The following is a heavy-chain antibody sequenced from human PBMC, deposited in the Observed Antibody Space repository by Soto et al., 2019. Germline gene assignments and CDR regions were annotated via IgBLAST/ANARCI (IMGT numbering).Heavy chain of an antibody. J-gene: IGHJ4*02. V-gene: IGHV3-33*01. Sequence: GGSLRLSCAASGFTFSSYGMHWVRQAPGKGLEWVAVIWYDGSNKYYADSVKGRFTISRDNSKNTLYLQMNSLRAEDTAVYYCARNLAITPFCDYWGQGTLVTVSS. CDR1: GFTFSSYG. CDR3: ARNLAITPFCDY. CDR2: IWYDGSNK. D-gene: IGHD3-3*02.